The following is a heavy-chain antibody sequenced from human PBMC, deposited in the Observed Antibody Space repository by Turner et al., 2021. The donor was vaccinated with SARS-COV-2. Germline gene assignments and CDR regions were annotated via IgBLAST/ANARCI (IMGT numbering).Heavy chain of an antibody. D-gene: IGHD2-21*02. CDR3: ATGGWARRLCDWLYGIDV. J-gene: IGHJ6*02. V-gene: IGHV1-24*01. Sequence: QVQLVQSGAEVKKPGASVKVSCKVSGYTLTELSMHWVRQAPGKGLEWMGGLDPEDCETIYAQKYQGSVTMTEDTSTDTAYMELSSLRSEDTAVYYCATGGWARRLCDWLYGIDVWGQGTTVTVSS. CDR1: GYTLTELS. CDR2: LDPEDCET.